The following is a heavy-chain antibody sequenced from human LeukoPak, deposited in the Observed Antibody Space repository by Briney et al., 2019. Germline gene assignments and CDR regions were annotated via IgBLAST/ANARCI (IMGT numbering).Heavy chain of an antibody. J-gene: IGHJ4*02. CDR3: ARWASRHFDH. Sequence: PSETLSLTCSVSGASISSHYWSWIRQPPGKGLEWIGYIYSSGITNYNPSLKSRVTISVDTSKKQFSLKLSSVTAADTAVYYCARWASRHFDHWGQGTLVTVSS. V-gene: IGHV4-59*08. CDR2: IYSSGIT. CDR1: GASISSHY.